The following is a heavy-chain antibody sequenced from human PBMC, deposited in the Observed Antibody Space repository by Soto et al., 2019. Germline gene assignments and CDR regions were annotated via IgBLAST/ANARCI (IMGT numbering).Heavy chain of an antibody. Sequence: EVRLLESGGGLAQPGGSLRLSCAASGFIFSDSAMTWVRQAPGKGLEWVSGISGTGDTTYYADSVKGRFTIFRDNSKNTVYLQMNSLRAEDTVVYYCANPPLPEANYNGMDVWGQGTTVTVSS. V-gene: IGHV3-23*01. CDR2: ISGTGDTT. CDR1: GFIFSDSA. CDR3: ANPPLPEANYNGMDV. J-gene: IGHJ6*02.